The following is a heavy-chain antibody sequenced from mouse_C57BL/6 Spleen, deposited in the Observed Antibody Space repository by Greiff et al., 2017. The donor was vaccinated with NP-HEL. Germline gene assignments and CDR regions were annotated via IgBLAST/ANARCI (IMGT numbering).Heavy chain of an antibody. CDR2: IDPEDGDT. CDR1: GFNIKDYY. D-gene: IGHD1-1*01. Sequence: EVQLQQSGAELVRPGASVKLSCTASGFNIKDYYMHWVKQRPEQGLEWIGRIDPEDGDTEYAPKFQGKATMTADTSSNTAYLQLSSLTSEDTAVYYCTKDDYYGSSYDYAMDYWGQGTSVTVSS. J-gene: IGHJ4*01. CDR3: TKDDYYGSSYDYAMDY. V-gene: IGHV14-1*01.